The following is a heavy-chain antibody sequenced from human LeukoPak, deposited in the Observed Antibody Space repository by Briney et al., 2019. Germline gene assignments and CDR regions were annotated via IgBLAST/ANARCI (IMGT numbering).Heavy chain of an antibody. CDR1: GYSISSGYY. J-gene: IGHJ4*02. D-gene: IGHD3-22*01. Sequence: PSETLSLTCTVSGYSISSGYYWGWIRQPPGKGLEWIGSIYHSGSTYYNPSLKSRVTISVDTSKNQFSLKLSSVTAADTAVYYCARDFSFYYDSSGFSLEYWGQGTLVTVSS. CDR2: IYHSGST. V-gene: IGHV4-38-2*02. CDR3: ARDFSFYYDSSGFSLEY.